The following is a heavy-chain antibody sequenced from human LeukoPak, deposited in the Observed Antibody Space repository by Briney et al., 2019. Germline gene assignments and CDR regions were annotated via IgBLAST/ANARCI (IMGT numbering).Heavy chain of an antibody. V-gene: IGHV3-66*04. CDR1: GFTVSSNY. Sequence: GGSLRLSCAASGFTVSSNYMSWVRQAPGKGLEWVSVIYSGGSTYYADSVKGRFTISRDNSKNMLYLQMNSLTVEDTALYYCAKLSQYYESSAYMDYWGQGTLVSVSS. CDR2: IYSGGST. CDR3: AKLSQYYESSAYMDY. D-gene: IGHD3-22*01. J-gene: IGHJ4*02.